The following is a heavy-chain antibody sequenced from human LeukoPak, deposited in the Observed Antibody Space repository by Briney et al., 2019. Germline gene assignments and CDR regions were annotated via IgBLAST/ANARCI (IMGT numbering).Heavy chain of an antibody. D-gene: IGHD1-26*01. CDR1: GGTFTTYA. CDR2: IIPIFGTA. J-gene: IGHJ4*02. V-gene: IGHV1-69*05. CDR3: ARDEGKGGSPTGD. Sequence: VASVSVSFTASGGTFTTYAISWVRQAPGQGGEWMGGIIPIFGTANYAQKFQGRVTITTDESTSTAYMELSSLRSEDTAVYYCARDEGKGGSPTGDWGQGTLVTVSS.